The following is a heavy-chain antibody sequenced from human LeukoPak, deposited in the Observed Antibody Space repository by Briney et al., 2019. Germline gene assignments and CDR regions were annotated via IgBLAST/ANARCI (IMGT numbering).Heavy chain of an antibody. J-gene: IGHJ4*02. CDR1: GYSFASYW. CDR2: IYPGDSDI. D-gene: IGHD6-19*01. CDR3: ARLTAVAGNLFDY. V-gene: IGHV5-51*01. Sequence: PGESLKISCKGSGYSFASYWIGWVRQMPGKGLEWMGIIYPGDSDIRYRPSFQGQVTISADKSISTAYLQWSSLKASDTAMYYCARLTAVAGNLFDYWGQGTLVTVSS.